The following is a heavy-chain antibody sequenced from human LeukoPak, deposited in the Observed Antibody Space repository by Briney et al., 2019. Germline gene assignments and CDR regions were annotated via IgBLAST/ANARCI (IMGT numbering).Heavy chain of an antibody. V-gene: IGHV3-23*01. CDR1: GFTFSSYA. CDR2: ISGGGVNT. J-gene: IGHJ4*02. CDR3: ARPVGYDFRTGDY. D-gene: IGHD3-3*01. Sequence: GGSLRLSCAASGFTFSSYAMNWVRQAPGKGLERVSAISGGGVNTYYADSVKGRFTISKDNSKNTLYLQMNSLRAEDTAVYYCARPVGYDFRTGDYWGQGTLVTVSS.